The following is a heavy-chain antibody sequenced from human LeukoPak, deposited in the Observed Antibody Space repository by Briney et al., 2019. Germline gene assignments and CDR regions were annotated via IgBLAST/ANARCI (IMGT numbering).Heavy chain of an antibody. V-gene: IGHV4-38-2*01. CDR3: ARILGYCSSNSCHDAFDI. D-gene: IGHD2-2*01. CDR2: IYHGGSI. CDR1: GYSMTTGYY. Sequence: SETLSLTCAVSGYSMTTGYYWGWTRQPPGKGLECIGSIYHGGSIYYNPSLKSRVTMSVDTSKNQFSLKLNSVTAADTGVYYCARILGYCSSNSCHDAFDIWGQGTMVTVSS. J-gene: IGHJ3*02.